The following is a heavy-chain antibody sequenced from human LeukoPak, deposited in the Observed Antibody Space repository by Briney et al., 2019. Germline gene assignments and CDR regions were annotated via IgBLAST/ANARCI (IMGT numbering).Heavy chain of an antibody. Sequence: SETLSLTCTVSGGSISSSSYYWGWIRQPPGKGLEWIGSINYSGSTYSNPSLKSRVTISVDTSKNQFSLKLSSATAADTAVYYCASGIKVMSGSYSLVNTLEWGQGTLVTVSS. CDR3: ASGIKVMSGSYSLVNTLE. V-gene: IGHV4-39*01. J-gene: IGHJ4*02. CDR2: INYSGST. D-gene: IGHD1-26*01. CDR1: GGSISSSSYY.